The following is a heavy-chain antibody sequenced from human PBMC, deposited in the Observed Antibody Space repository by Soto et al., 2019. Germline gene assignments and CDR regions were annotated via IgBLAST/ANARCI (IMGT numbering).Heavy chain of an antibody. D-gene: IGHD2-21*02. CDR3: TRLRMKTFCGGDCYWFDY. V-gene: IGHV3-49*04. CDR2: TRSKAYGGTT. J-gene: IGHJ4*02. Sequence: GGSLRLSCTASGFTFGDYAMSWVRQAPGKGLEWVGFTRSKAYGGTTEYAASVKGRFTISRDDSKSVAYLQMNSLKTEDTAVYYCTRLRMKTFCGGDCYWFDYWGQGTLVTVSS. CDR1: GFTFGDYA.